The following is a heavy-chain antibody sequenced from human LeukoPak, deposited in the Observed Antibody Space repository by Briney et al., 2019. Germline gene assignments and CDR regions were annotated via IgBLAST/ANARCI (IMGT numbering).Heavy chain of an antibody. J-gene: IGHJ4*02. V-gene: IGHV1-46*01. CDR2: IDPSGGST. CDR3: ARDFGEMPNY. Sequence: ASVKVSCKASGYTFTRYYMHWVRQAPGHGLEGIGIIDPSGGSTSYPQKIRGGAIMTRNATTNTVYLELSSLRSEDTALYYCARDFGEMPNYWGQGTLVTVSS. CDR1: GYTFTRYY. D-gene: IGHD5-24*01.